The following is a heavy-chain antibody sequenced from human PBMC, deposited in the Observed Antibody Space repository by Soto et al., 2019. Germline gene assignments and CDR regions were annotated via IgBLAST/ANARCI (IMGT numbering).Heavy chain of an antibody. CDR3: ARDKGGYSYGYANY. D-gene: IGHD5-18*01. Sequence: QVQLVESGGGVVQPGRSLRLSCAASGVTFSTYAMHWVRQAPGKGLEWVALISYDGSNKYYADSVKGRFTISRDNSKNTLYLQINSLRAEDTAFYYCARDKGGYSYGYANYWGQGTLVTVSS. J-gene: IGHJ4*02. V-gene: IGHV3-30-3*01. CDR2: ISYDGSNK. CDR1: GVTFSTYA.